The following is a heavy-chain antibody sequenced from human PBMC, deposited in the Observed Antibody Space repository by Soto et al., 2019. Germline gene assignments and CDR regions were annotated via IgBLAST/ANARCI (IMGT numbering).Heavy chain of an antibody. Sequence: QLQLQESGSGLVKPSQTLSLTFAVSGGSISSGGYSWSWIRQPPGKGLEWIGYIYHSGSTYYNPSLKSRVTISVDRSKNQFSLKLSSVTAADTAVYYSARGPPFGRWGQATLVTVSS. D-gene: IGHD3-3*01. CDR2: IYHSGST. CDR3: ARGPPFGR. J-gene: IGHJ4*02. CDR1: GGSISSGGYS. V-gene: IGHV4-30-2*01.